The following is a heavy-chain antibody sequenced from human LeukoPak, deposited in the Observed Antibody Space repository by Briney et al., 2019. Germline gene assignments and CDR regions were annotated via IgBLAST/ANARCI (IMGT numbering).Heavy chain of an antibody. CDR3: ARELVVVVITTLGSAFDI. V-gene: IGHV1-69*13. CDR2: IIPIFGTA. J-gene: IGHJ3*02. Sequence: ASVKVSCKASGGTFSSYAISWVRQAPGQGLEWMGGIIPIFGTANYAQKFQGRVTITADESTSTAYMELSSLRSEDTAVYYCARELVVVVITTLGSAFDIWGQGSMVTVSS. D-gene: IGHD3-22*01. CDR1: GGTFSSYA.